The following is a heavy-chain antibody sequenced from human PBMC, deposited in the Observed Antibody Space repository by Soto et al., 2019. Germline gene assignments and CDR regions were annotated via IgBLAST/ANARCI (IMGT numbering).Heavy chain of an antibody. J-gene: IGHJ4*02. Sequence: PSETLSLTCAVSGGSISSSNLWTWVRHPPGKGLEWIGEIYHGGSTNYNPSLKSRVTISVDKSKNQFSLRLSSVTAADTAVYYCARSPRSIAAGGIDYWGQGIQVTVSS. V-gene: IGHV4-4*02. D-gene: IGHD6-13*01. CDR1: GGSISSSNL. CDR2: IYHGGST. CDR3: ARSPRSIAAGGIDY.